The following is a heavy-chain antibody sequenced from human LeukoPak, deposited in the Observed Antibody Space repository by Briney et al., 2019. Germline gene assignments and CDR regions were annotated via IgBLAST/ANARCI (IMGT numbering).Heavy chain of an antibody. CDR3: ATGRSGCSCKPCDY. D-gene: IGHD2-15*01. J-gene: IGHJ4*02. V-gene: IGHV3-21*01. Sequence: PGGSLRLSCAASGFTFSTYAMKWVRQAPGEGLEWVSSISSISKYISYADSVKGRFTITRDNAKNTLYLQMNSLRAEDTAVYYCATGRSGCSCKPCDYWGQGTLVTVSS. CDR2: ISSISKYI. CDR1: GFTFSTYA.